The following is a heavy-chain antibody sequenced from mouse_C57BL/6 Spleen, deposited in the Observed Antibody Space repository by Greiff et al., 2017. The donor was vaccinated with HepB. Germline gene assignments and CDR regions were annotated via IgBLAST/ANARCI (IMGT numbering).Heavy chain of an antibody. V-gene: IGHV1-59*01. Sequence: QVQLKESGAELVRPGTSVKLSCKASGYTFTSYWMHWVKQRPGQGLEWIGVIDPSDSYTNYNQKFKGKATLTVDTSSSTAYMQLSSLTSEDSAVYYCARTDDGYYYAMDYWGQGTSVTVSS. CDR1: GYTFTSYW. D-gene: IGHD2-3*01. J-gene: IGHJ4*01. CDR2: IDPSDSYT. CDR3: ARTDDGYYYAMDY.